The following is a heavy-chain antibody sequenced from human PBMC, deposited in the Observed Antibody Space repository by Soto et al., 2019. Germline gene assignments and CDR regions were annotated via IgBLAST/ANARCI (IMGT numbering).Heavy chain of an antibody. CDR1: GFTFSSYG. D-gene: IGHD2-21*02. Sequence: GVSLRLSCAASGFTFSSYGMHWVRQAPGKGLEWVAVIWYDGSNKYYADSVKGRFTISRDNSKNTLYLQMNSLRAEDTAVYYWARGGLTDSFDYWGQGTRVTVSS. CDR2: IWYDGSNK. V-gene: IGHV3-33*01. CDR3: ARGGLTDSFDY. J-gene: IGHJ4*02.